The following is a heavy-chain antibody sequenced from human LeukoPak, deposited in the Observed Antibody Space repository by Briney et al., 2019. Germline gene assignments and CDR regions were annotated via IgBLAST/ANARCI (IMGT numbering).Heavy chain of an antibody. CDR1: GFTFSDYY. Sequence: GGSLRLSCAASGFTFSDYYINWIRQAPGKGLEWVSYISSGGSTIYYADSVKGRFTISRDNAKNSLYLQMNSLRAEDTAVYYCARDRTGYSPDDAFDIWGQGTMVTVSS. CDR3: ARDRTGYSPDDAFDI. J-gene: IGHJ3*02. CDR2: ISSGGSTI. D-gene: IGHD3-9*01. V-gene: IGHV3-11*01.